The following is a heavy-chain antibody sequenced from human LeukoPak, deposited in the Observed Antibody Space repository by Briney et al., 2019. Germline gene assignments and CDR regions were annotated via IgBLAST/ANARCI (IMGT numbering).Heavy chain of an antibody. Sequence: ASVKVSCKASGYTFTSYDINWVRQATGQGLEWMGWMNPNSGNTGYAQKFQGRVTITADKSTSTAYMELSSLRSEDTAVYYCAREFHGGNSAYWGQGTLVTVSS. V-gene: IGHV1-8*01. D-gene: IGHD4-23*01. CDR1: GYTFTSYD. CDR2: MNPNSGNT. CDR3: AREFHGGNSAY. J-gene: IGHJ4*02.